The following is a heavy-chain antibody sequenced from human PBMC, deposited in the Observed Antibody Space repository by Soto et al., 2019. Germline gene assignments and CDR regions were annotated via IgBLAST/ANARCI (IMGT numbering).Heavy chain of an antibody. CDR3: ARDLKGRGYCSGGSCYSVHYMDV. D-gene: IGHD2-15*01. CDR2: IKQDGSEK. V-gene: IGHV3-7*01. J-gene: IGHJ6*03. Sequence: GGSLRLSCAASGFTFSSYWMSWVRQAPGKGLEWVANIKQDGSEKYYVDSVKGRFTISRDNAKNSLYLQMNSLRAEDTAVYYCARDLKGRGYCSGGSCYSVHYMDVWGKGTTVTVSS. CDR1: GFTFSSYW.